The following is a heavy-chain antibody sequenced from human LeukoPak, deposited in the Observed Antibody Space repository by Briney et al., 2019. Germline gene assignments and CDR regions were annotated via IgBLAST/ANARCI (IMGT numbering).Heavy chain of an antibody. Sequence: PGGSLRLSCVVSGFTFSSYAMSWVRQAPGKGLEWVTVISGGGGTTYYADSVKGRFTISRDNSENMLYLQMTSLRAEDTAVYNCAKNGDYYGSGSLDYWGQGTLVTVSS. J-gene: IGHJ4*02. V-gene: IGHV3-23*01. CDR3: AKNGDYYGSGSLDY. CDR2: ISGGGGTT. D-gene: IGHD3-10*01. CDR1: GFTFSSYA.